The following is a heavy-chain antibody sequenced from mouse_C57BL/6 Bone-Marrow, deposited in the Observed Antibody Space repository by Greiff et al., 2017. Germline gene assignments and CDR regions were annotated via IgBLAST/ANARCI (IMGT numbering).Heavy chain of an antibody. V-gene: IGHV7-3*01. Sequence: EVQGVESGGGLVQPGGSLSLSCAASGFTFTDYYMSWVRQPPGKGLEWLGFIRNKANGYTTEYSVSVKDRFTISRDNSQSILYLQMNALRAENSATYYCARYIAEANCDVWGTGTTVTVSS. D-gene: IGHD6-1*01. J-gene: IGHJ1*03. CDR1: GFTFTDYY. CDR3: ARYIAEANCDV. CDR2: IRNKANGYTT.